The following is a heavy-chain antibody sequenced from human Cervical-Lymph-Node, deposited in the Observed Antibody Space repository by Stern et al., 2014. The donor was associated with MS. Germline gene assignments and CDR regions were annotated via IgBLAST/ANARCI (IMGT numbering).Heavy chain of an antibody. J-gene: IGHJ4*02. CDR3: VREDSDFDY. CDR2: IDRVGSEK. V-gene: IGHV3-7*01. Sequence: VQLVQSGGGLVRPGGSLRLSCAASGFNFRNWMSWVRQAPGKGLEWVGHIDRVGSEKNYVDSVKGRFTISRDNAKNSLYLEMNSLRDEDTAVYYCVREDSDFDYWGQGTLVAVSS. CDR1: GFNFRNW.